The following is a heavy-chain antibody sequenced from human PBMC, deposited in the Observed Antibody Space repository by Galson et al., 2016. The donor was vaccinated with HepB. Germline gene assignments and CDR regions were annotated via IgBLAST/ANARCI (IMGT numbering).Heavy chain of an antibody. D-gene: IGHD3-22*01. Sequence: SLRLSCAASGFNFNNYGMHWVRQAPGKGLEWVAVVSHHGIDKYCADSVKGRFTISRDNSKNTLSLQLNSLRIEDTAVYHCIKARQATSGYYYPFFDDWGQGTLVTVSS. CDR2: VSHHGIDK. CDR3: IKARQATSGYYYPFFDD. J-gene: IGHJ4*02. V-gene: IGHV3-30*03. CDR1: GFNFNNYG.